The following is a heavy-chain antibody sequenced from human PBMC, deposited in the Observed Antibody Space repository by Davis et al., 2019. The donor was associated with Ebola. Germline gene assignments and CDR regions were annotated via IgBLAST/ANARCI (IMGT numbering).Heavy chain of an antibody. CDR1: GYTFTSYG. D-gene: IGHD5-18*01. V-gene: IGHV1-18*01. CDR3: AIESEVIQLWLVGGMDV. J-gene: IGHJ6*02. CDR2: INPYNGNI. Sequence: ASVKVSCKGSGYTFTSYGISWVRQAPGQGLEWMGWINPYNGNIKYPQKLQGRVTMTTDTSTSTAYMELSSLRSEDTAVYYCAIESEVIQLWLVGGMDVWGQGTTVTVSS.